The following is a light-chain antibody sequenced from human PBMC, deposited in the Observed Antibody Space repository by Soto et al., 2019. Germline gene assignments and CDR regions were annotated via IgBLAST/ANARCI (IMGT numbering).Light chain of an antibody. CDR3: ASWDGSLGVV. Sequence: QSVLTQPPSASGTPGQRVTISCSGSSSNIGDNTVNWYQQLPGTAPKLLIYSSDHRPSGVPDRFSGSKSGTSASLAISGLQSEDEADYYCASWDGSLGVVFGGGTKLTVL. J-gene: IGLJ2*01. V-gene: IGLV1-44*01. CDR2: SSD. CDR1: SSNIGDNT.